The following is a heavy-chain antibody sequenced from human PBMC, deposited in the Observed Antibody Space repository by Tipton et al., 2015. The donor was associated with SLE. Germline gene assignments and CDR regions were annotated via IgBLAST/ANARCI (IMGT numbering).Heavy chain of an antibody. V-gene: IGHV4-34*01. J-gene: IGHJ4*02. CDR2: INHSGST. CDR1: GGSISSYY. Sequence: TLSLTCTVSGGSISSYYWSWIRQPPGKGLEWIGEINHSGSTNYNPSLKSRVTISVDTSKNQFSLKLSSVTAADTAVYYCARGRGEVLTDWGQGTLVTVSS. CDR3: ARGRGEVLTD. D-gene: IGHD2-8*01.